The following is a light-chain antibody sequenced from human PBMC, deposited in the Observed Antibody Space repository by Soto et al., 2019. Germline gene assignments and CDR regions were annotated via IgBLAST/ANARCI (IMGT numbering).Light chain of an antibody. CDR1: QNIDTY. J-gene: IGKJ1*01. V-gene: IGKV1-39*01. Sequence: DIQVTQSPSSLSASVGDRITITCRTSQNIDTYLNWYQQNPGKAPKLLISAASRLQSGVPSRFSGSGSGTDFTLTITSLQAEDFATYYCQPTYDNPRTFGQGTKV. CDR2: AAS. CDR3: QPTYDNPRT.